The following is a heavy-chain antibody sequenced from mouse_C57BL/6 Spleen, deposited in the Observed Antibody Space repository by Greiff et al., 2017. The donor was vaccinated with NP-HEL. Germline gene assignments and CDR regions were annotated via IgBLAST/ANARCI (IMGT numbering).Heavy chain of an antibody. D-gene: IGHD1-1*01. CDR1: GYTFTSYW. CDR2: IYPGSGST. Sequence: QVQLQQPGAELVKPGASVNMSCKASGYTFTSYWITWVKQRPGQGLEWIGDIYPGSGSTNYNEKFKSKATLTVDTSSSTAYMQLSSLTSEDSAVYYCARSDYYGSSYGAYWGQGTLVTVSA. J-gene: IGHJ3*01. CDR3: ARSDYYGSSYGAY. V-gene: IGHV1-55*01.